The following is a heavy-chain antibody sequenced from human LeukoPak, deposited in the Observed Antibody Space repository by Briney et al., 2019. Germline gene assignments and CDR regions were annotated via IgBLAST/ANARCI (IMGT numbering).Heavy chain of an antibody. CDR1: GFTFSSYG. D-gene: IGHD5-18*01. CDR3: ARDQRYSYGLDY. CDR2: IWYDGSNK. J-gene: IGHJ4*02. Sequence: GSLRLSCAASGFTFSSYGMHWVRQAPGKGLEWVAVIWYDGSNKYYADSVKGRFTISRDNSKNTLYLQMNSLRAEDTAVYYCARDQRYSYGLDYWGQGTLVTVSS. V-gene: IGHV3-33*01.